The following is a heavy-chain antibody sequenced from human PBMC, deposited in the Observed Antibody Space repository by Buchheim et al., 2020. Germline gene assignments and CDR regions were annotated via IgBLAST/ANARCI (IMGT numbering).Heavy chain of an antibody. CDR2: MKPNSGNT. CDR1: GYTFTNYD. CDR3: ALYYGSEIFSGAFDI. D-gene: IGHD3-10*01. V-gene: IGHV1-8*01. Sequence: QVQLVQSGAEVKKPGASVKVSCKASGYTFTNYDINWLRQATGQGPEWMGWMKPNSGNTGYAQKFQGRVTMTRDTSTTTAYMELSSLRSEDTAIYYCALYYGSEIFSGAFDIWGQGT. J-gene: IGHJ3*02.